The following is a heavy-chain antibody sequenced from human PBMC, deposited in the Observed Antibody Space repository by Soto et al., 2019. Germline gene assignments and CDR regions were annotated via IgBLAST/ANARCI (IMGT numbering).Heavy chain of an antibody. CDR3: ATFYYYYYYMYV. J-gene: IGHJ6*03. V-gene: IGHV3-33*01. CDR2: IWYDGSNK. Sequence: PGGSLRLSCAASGFTFSSYGMHWVRQAPGKGLEWVAVIWYDGSNKYYADSVKGRFTISRDNSKNTLYLQMNSLRAEDTAVYYCATFYYYYYYMYVWGKGTTVTVSS. CDR1: GFTFSSYG.